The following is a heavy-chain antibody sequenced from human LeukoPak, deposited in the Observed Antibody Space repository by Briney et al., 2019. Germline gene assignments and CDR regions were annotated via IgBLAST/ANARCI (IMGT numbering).Heavy chain of an antibody. D-gene: IGHD4-23*01. CDR2: IYYSGTT. J-gene: IGHJ4*02. CDR1: GGSITSSSYF. V-gene: IGHV4-39*01. Sequence: SETLSLTCTVSGGSITSSSYFWGWIRQPPGKGLEWIGIIYYSGTTYYYSPSLKSRVTISVDTSKNQFSLRVSSVTAADTAVYYCARLSNYGASSANFDSWGQGTLVTVSS. CDR3: ARLSNYGASSANFDS.